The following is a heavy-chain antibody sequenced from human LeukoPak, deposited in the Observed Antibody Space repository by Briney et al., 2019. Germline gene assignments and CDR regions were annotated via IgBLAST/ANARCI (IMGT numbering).Heavy chain of an antibody. CDR2: ISSSSSYI. Sequence: GGSLRLSCAASGFTFGGYAMSWVRQAPGKGLEWVSSISSSSSYIYYADSVKGRFTISRDNAKNSLYLQMNSLRAEDTAVYYCARGVTGFDYWGQGTLVTVSS. CDR3: ARGVTGFDY. D-gene: IGHD1-20*01. J-gene: IGHJ4*02. V-gene: IGHV3-21*01. CDR1: GFTFGGYA.